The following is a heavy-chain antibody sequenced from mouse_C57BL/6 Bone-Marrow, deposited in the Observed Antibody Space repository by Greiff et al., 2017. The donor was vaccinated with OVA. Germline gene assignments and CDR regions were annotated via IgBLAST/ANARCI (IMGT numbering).Heavy chain of an antibody. CDR3: ARERIYGNYDY. CDR2: IRNKANGYTT. CDR1: GFTFTDYY. V-gene: IGHV7-3*01. D-gene: IGHD2-1*01. Sequence: EVQLVESGGGLVQPGGSLSLSCAASGFTFTDYYMSWVRQPPGKALEWLGFIRNKANGYTTEYSASVKGRFTISRDNSQSILYLQMNALRAEDSATYYCARERIYGNYDYWGQGTTLTVSS. J-gene: IGHJ2*01.